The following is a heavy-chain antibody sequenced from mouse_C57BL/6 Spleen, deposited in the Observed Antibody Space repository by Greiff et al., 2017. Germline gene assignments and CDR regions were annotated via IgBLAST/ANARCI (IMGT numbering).Heavy chain of an antibody. D-gene: IGHD2-5*01. Sequence: QVQLKQPGTELVKPGASVKLSCKASGYTFTSYWMHWVKQRPGQGLEWIGNINPSNGGTNYNEKFKSKATLTVDKSSSTAYMQLSSLTSEDSAVYYCARYESNYEYFDVWGTGTTVTVSS. V-gene: IGHV1-53*01. J-gene: IGHJ1*03. CDR2: INPSNGGT. CDR3: ARYESNYEYFDV. CDR1: GYTFTSYW.